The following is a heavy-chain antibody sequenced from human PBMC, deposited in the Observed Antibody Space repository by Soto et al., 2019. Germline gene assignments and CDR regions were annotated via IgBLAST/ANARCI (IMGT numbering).Heavy chain of an antibody. CDR1: GGSFSGYY. Sequence: SETLSLTCAVYGGSFSGYYWSWIRQPPGKGLEWIGEINHSGSTNYNPSPKSRVTISVDTSKNQFSLKLSSVTAADTAVYYCARGHGFRQWLVLYYYYGMDVWGQGTTVTVSS. V-gene: IGHV4-34*01. CDR3: ARGHGFRQWLVLYYYYGMDV. J-gene: IGHJ6*02. CDR2: INHSGST. D-gene: IGHD6-19*01.